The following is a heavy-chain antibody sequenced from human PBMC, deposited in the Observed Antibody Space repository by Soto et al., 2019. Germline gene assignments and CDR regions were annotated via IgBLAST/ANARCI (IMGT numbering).Heavy chain of an antibody. CDR1: GYSFTTYS. CDR3: ARDRSMASCRGPLDY. V-gene: IGHV1-18*01. J-gene: IGHJ4*02. Sequence: QVQLVQSGGEVKKPGASVKVSCKASGYSFTTYSISWVRQAPGQGLEWMGWISGHSGHTNYAQKLQGRVAMTTDTATTTAYMELRSLRSDDTAVYYCARDRSMASCRGPLDYWGQGTLLTVSS. CDR2: ISGHSGHT. D-gene: IGHD2-8*01.